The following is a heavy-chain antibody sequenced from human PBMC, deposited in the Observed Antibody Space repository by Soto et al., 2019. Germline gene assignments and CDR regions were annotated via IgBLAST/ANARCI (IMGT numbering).Heavy chain of an antibody. V-gene: IGHV3-30*18. J-gene: IGHJ6*02. CDR1: GFTFSSYG. CDR3: AKDPRRSSYYYGMDV. Sequence: GGSLRLSCAASGFTFSSYGMHWVRQAPGKGLEWVAVISYDGSNKYYADSVKGRFTISRDNSKNTLYLQMNSLRAEDTAVYYCAKDPRRSSYYYGMDVWGQGTTVTVSS. CDR2: ISYDGSNK.